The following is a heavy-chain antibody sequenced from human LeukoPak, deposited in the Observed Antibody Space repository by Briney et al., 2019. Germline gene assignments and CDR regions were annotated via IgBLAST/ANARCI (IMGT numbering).Heavy chain of an antibody. J-gene: IGHJ3*02. D-gene: IGHD1-20*01. CDR2: IYTGGPT. CDR1: GFTVSSNY. CDR3: ARETYNWNGRNALDI. Sequence: GGSLRLSCAASGFTVSSNYMSWVRQAPGKGLERVSVIYTGGPTYYADSVKGRLTISRDISKNTLYLQMHSLRADDTAVYYCARETYNWNGRNALDIWGQGTMVTVSS. V-gene: IGHV3-53*01.